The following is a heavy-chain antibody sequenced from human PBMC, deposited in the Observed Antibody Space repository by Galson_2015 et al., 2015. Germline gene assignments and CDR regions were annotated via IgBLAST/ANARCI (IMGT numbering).Heavy chain of an antibody. CDR3: ARGNGANYYYYYMDV. V-gene: IGHV4-31*03. CDR1: GGSISSGGYY. J-gene: IGHJ6*03. CDR2: IYYSGSP. D-gene: IGHD3-10*01. Sequence: TLSLTCIVSGGSISSGGYYWRWIRQHPGKGLEWIGYIYYSGSPYYNPSLKSRVTISVDTSKNQFSLKLGSVTAADTAVYYCARGNGANYYYYYMDVWGKGTTVTVSS.